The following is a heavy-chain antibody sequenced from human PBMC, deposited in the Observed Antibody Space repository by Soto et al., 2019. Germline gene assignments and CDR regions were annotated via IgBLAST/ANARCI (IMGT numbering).Heavy chain of an antibody. CDR2: SSNSGTYT. CDR1: GFTFSDYY. CDR3: AMTGDNYNVLVY. Sequence: GGSLRLSCVASGFTFSDYYMGWVRQAPGKGLEWLSYSSNSGTYTKYAGSVKGRFSISRDNAKNSLYLQINSLRGEDTAIYYRAMTGDNYNVLVYLGHGTPVTVAS. V-gene: IGHV3-11*06. D-gene: IGHD3-10*02. J-gene: IGHJ4*01.